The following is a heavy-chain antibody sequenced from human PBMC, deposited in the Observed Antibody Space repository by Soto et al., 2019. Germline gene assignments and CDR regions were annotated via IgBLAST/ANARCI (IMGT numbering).Heavy chain of an antibody. CDR3: ARSDYGHYYFDY. CDR1: GGSISSSSYY. V-gene: IGHV4-39*01. J-gene: IGHJ4*02. CDR2: IYYSGST. Sequence: SETLSLTCTVSGGSISSSSYYWGWIRQPPGKGLEWIGSIYYSGSTYYNPSLKSRVTISVDTSKNQFSLKLSSVTAADTAVYYCARSDYGHYYFDYWGQGTLVTVSS. D-gene: IGHD4-17*01.